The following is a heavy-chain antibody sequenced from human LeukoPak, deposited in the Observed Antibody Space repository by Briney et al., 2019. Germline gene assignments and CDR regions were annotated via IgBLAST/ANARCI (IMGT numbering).Heavy chain of an antibody. V-gene: IGHV1-46*01. CDR3: ARVRMDYVGAFDI. D-gene: IGHD4-23*01. CDR2: INPSGGST. Sequence: GASVKVSCKASGYTFTSYYMHWVRQAPGQGLEWMGIINPSGGSTSYAQKFQGRVTMTRDMSTSTVYMELSSLRSEGTAVYYCARVRMDYVGAFDIWGQGTMVTVSS. CDR1: GYTFTSYY. J-gene: IGHJ3*02.